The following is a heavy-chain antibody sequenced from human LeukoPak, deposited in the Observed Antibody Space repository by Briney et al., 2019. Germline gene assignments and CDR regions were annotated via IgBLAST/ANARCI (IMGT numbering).Heavy chain of an antibody. V-gene: IGHV1-18*01. J-gene: IGHJ6*02. D-gene: IGHD2-21*02. Sequence: ASVKVSCKASGYTFTTYGLNWVRQAPGQGLEWLGWISGYNGNTDYSQRFQGRVTMTTDTSTNTAYMELRSLTSDDTAVYYCARRTGVTGPYYDYGMDVWGQGTTVTVSS. CDR1: GYTFTTYG. CDR2: ISGYNGNT. CDR3: ARRTGVTGPYYDYGMDV.